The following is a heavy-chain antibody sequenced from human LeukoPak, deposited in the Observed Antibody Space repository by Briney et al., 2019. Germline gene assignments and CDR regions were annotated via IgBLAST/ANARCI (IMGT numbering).Heavy chain of an antibody. V-gene: IGHV3-23*01. CDR2: ISGSGGST. CDR3: AKDTSPSN. CDR1: GFTFSSYA. D-gene: IGHD2/OR15-2a*01. J-gene: IGHJ4*02. Sequence: AGGSLRLSCAASGFTFSSYAMSWVRQAPGKGLEWVSGISGSGGSTYHADSVKGRFTISRDNSKNTLYLQMNSLRAGDTAIYYCAKDTSPSNWGQGTLVTVSS.